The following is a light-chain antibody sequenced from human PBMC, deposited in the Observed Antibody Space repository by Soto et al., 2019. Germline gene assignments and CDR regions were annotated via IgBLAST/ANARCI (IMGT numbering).Light chain of an antibody. CDR2: DAS. Sequence: DIHMTQSPSTLSASVGDRVTITCRASESINSWLAWYQQKPGKAPKVVIYDASNLESGVPSRFSGSGSGTEFTLTIRSLQTDDFANYYCQQYNADPWTFGQGTKVDIK. CDR1: ESINSW. V-gene: IGKV1-5*01. CDR3: QQYNADPWT. J-gene: IGKJ1*01.